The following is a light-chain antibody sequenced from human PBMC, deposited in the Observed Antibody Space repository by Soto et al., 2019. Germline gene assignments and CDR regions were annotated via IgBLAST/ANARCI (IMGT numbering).Light chain of an antibody. V-gene: IGKV2-30*02. CDR3: MQNTHWPIT. CDR2: KVS. J-gene: IGKJ5*01. CDR1: QGLVHSDGNTY. Sequence: DFVMTQSPLSLPVTLGQPASISCRSSQGLVHSDGNTYLNWFHQRPGQSPRRLIYKVSNRDSGVPDRFSGSGSGTDFTLKISSVEADDVAVYYCMQNTHWPITFGQGTRLEIK.